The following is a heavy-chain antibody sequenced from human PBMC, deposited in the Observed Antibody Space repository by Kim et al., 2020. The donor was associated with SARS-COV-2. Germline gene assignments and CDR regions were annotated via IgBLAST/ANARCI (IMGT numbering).Heavy chain of an antibody. Sequence: ASVKVSCKASGYTFTSYGISWVRQAPGQGLEWMGWISAYNGNTNYAQKLQGRVTMTTDTSTSTAYMELRSLRSDDTAVYYCARDLPIEGTVTTLFDYWGQGTLVTVSS. CDR2: ISAYNGNT. D-gene: IGHD4-17*01. CDR1: GYTFTSYG. V-gene: IGHV1-18*01. CDR3: ARDLPIEGTVTTLFDY. J-gene: IGHJ4*02.